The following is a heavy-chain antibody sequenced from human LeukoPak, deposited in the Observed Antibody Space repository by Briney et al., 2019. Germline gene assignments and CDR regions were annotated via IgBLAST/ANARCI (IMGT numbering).Heavy chain of an antibody. Sequence: GGSLRLSCTASGFTFIAYEMNWVRQAPGKGLEWLSYISTSGSDLYYADSVKGRFTISRDNAKNSLYLQMNSLRAEDTAVYYCASQPTVTTYFDYWGQGTLVTVSS. J-gene: IGHJ4*02. CDR1: GFTFIAYE. CDR2: ISTSGSDL. CDR3: ASQPTVTTYFDY. V-gene: IGHV3-48*03. D-gene: IGHD4-17*01.